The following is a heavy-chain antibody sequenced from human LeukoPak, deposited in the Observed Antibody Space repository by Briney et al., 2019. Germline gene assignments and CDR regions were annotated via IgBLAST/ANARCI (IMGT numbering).Heavy chain of an antibody. CDR3: AKVIVVVVAAFDY. J-gene: IGHJ4*02. D-gene: IGHD2-15*01. V-gene: IGHV3-23*01. CDR2: ISGSGGST. Sequence: PGGSLRLSCAASGFTFSSYAMSWVRQAPGKGLEWVSAISGSGGSTYYADSVKGRFTISRDNSKNTLYLQMNSLRAEDTAVYCCAKVIVVVVAAFDYWGQGTLVTVSS. CDR1: GFTFSSYA.